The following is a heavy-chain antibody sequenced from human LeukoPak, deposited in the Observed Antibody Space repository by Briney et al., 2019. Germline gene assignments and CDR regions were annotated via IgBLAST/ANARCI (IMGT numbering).Heavy chain of an antibody. V-gene: IGHV4-34*01. D-gene: IGHD2-2*01. CDR3: ARGDIVVVPASYGMDV. CDR1: GGSFSGYY. J-gene: IGHJ6*02. Sequence: SETLSLTCAVYGGSFSGYYWSWIRQPPGKGLEWIGEINHSGSTNYNPSLKSRVTISVDTSKNQFSLKLSSLTAADTALYYCARGDIVVVPASYGMDVWGQGTTVTVSS. CDR2: INHSGST.